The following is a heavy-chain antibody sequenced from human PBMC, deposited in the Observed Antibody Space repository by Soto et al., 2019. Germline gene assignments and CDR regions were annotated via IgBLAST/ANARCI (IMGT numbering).Heavy chain of an antibody. CDR3: AKTANWYFDL. Sequence: EVQLLESGGGLVQPGGSLRLSCAVSGFTFSDNAMSWVRQAPGKGPEWVSTISGNGVTYYPDSVKGRFTISRDNSKNTLYLQLNSLRAEDTAVYYCAKTANWYFDLWGRGTLVTVSS. CDR1: GFTFSDNA. CDR2: ISGNGVT. J-gene: IGHJ2*01. V-gene: IGHV3-23*01.